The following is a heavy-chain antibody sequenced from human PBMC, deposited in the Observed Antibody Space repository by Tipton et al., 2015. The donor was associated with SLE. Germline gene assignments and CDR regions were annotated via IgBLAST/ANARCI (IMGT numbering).Heavy chain of an antibody. J-gene: IGHJ4*02. Sequence: ELVKPSETLSLTCAVYGGSFSGYYWSWIRQPPGKGLEWIGEINHSGSTNYNPSLKSRVTISVDTSKNQFSLKLSSVTAADTAVYYCARAKGERGTFDYWGQGTLVTVSS. CDR3: ARAKGERGTFDY. D-gene: IGHD3-16*01. V-gene: IGHV4-34*01. CDR2: INHSGST. CDR1: GGSFSGYY.